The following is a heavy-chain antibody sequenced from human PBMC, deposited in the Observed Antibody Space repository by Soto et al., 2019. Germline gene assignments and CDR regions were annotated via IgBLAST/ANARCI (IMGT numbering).Heavy chain of an antibody. CDR2: IGTSIGHT. D-gene: IGHD2-15*01. J-gene: IGHJ5*01. Sequence: QVQLVQSGADLKKPGASVKASCKASGYTFTDYAITWVRQAPGQGLEWVGWIGTSIGHTNYAQNFRGRVTMAAYTSTNTAYMALRSLRSDYTAIYYCARGSYCSGGTCTNWFDSGGQGPLVTVSS. V-gene: IGHV1-18*01. CDR3: ARGSYCSGGTCTNWFDS. CDR1: GYTFTDYA.